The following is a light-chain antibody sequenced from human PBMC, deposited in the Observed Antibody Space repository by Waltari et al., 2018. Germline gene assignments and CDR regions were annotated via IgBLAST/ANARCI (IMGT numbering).Light chain of an antibody. CDR2: DAS. J-gene: IGKJ4*01. Sequence: DIVLTHSLATLSLSPRERATLSCRASQSVSSYLGWYQQKPGQAPRLLIYDASNRATGIPARFSGSGSGTDFTLTISSLEFEDFAVYYCQQRANWPLTFGGGTKVEIK. V-gene: IGKV3-11*01. CDR1: QSVSSY. CDR3: QQRANWPLT.